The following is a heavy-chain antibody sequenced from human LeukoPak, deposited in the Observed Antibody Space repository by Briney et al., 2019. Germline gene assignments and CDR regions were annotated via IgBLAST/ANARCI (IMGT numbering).Heavy chain of an antibody. J-gene: IGHJ4*02. CDR1: GFTFSSYA. CDR2: IIGSGGST. V-gene: IGHV3-23*01. Sequence: GGSLRLSCAASGFTFSSYAMSWVRQAPGKGLEWVSAIIGSGGSTYYADSVKGRFTISRDSSKSTLSLQMNSLRAEDTAVYYCAKGPYSSSWYYFDYWGQGTLVTVSS. D-gene: IGHD6-13*01. CDR3: AKGPYSSSWYYFDY.